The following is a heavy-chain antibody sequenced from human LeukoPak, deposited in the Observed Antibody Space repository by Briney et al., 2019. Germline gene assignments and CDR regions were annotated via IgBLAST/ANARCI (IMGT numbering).Heavy chain of an antibody. CDR1: GGSISSYY. Sequence: SETLSLTCTVSGGSISSYYWSWIRQPPGKGLEWIGYIYYSGSTNYNPSLKSRVTISVDTPKNQFSLKLSSVTAADTAVYYCARGSQSRVRFDPWGQGTLVTVSS. V-gene: IGHV4-59*01. J-gene: IGHJ5*02. CDR2: IYYSGST. CDR3: ARGSQSRVRFDP.